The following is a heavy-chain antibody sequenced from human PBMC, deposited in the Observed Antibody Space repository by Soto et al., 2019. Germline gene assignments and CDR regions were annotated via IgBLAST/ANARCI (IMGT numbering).Heavy chain of an antibody. Sequence: GESLKISCAASGFTFSSYAMSWVRQAPGKGLEWVSAISGSGGSTYYADSVKGRFTISRDNSKNTLYLQMNSLRAEDTAVYYCAKGKTAAGKSYYYYGMDVWGQGTTVTVSS. D-gene: IGHD6-13*01. CDR1: GFTFSSYA. V-gene: IGHV3-23*01. J-gene: IGHJ6*02. CDR3: AKGKTAAGKSYYYYGMDV. CDR2: ISGSGGST.